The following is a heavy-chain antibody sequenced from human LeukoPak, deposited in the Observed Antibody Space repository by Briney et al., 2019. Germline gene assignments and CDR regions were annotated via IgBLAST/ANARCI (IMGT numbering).Heavy chain of an antibody. Sequence: GGSLRLSCAASGFTFSSYAMSWVRQAPGKGLEWVSGVLGGGGTTYYADSVKGRFTVSRDNSENTMYLQMNRLRAEDTALYYCAKRAHSGSYYAAFDIWGQGTEVTVSS. CDR3: AKRAHSGSYYAAFDI. CDR1: GFTFSSYA. V-gene: IGHV3-23*01. CDR2: VLGGGGTT. J-gene: IGHJ3*02. D-gene: IGHD1-26*01.